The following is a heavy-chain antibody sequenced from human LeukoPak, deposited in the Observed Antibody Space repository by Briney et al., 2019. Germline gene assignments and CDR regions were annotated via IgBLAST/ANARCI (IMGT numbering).Heavy chain of an antibody. D-gene: IGHD2-21*02. V-gene: IGHV3-30*04. CDR2: ISYDGSNK. CDR3: ARGLAYCGGDCYSPFDY. J-gene: IGHJ4*02. CDR1: GFTFSSYA. Sequence: GGSLRFSCAASGFTFSSYAMHWVRQAPGKGLEWVAVISYDGSNKYYADSVKGRFTISRDNSKNTLYLQMNSLRAEDTAVYYCARGLAYCGGDCYSPFDYWGQGTLVTVSS.